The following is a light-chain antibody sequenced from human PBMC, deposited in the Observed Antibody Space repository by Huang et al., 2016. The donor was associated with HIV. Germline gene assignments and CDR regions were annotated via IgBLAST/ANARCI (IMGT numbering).Light chain of an antibody. CDR3: MQALQTPYT. CDR1: QSLLNRNGYTY. Sequence: DIVMTQSPLSLPVTPGEPASISCRSSQSLLNRNGYTYLDWYLQKPGQSPHLLIYLGSNRDSGVPDRFSGSGSGTDFTLQISRVEAEDVGVYYCMQALQTPYTFGQGTKLEIK. CDR2: LGS. J-gene: IGKJ2*01. V-gene: IGKV2-28*01.